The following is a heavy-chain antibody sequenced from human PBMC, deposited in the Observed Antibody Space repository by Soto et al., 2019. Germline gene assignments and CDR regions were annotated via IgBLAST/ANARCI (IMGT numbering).Heavy chain of an antibody. CDR2: IYNSGST. J-gene: IGHJ6*02. Sequence: QVQLQESGPGLVKPSETLSLICTVSGDSISSFHWSWIRQPPGKGLEWIGYIYNSGSTNYNPSLKRRVTISVDTSKNQFSLKLSSVTAADTAVYYCARRAYSMDVWGQGTTVTVSS. CDR3: ARRAYSMDV. V-gene: IGHV4-59*08. CDR1: GDSISSFH. D-gene: IGHD2-2*02.